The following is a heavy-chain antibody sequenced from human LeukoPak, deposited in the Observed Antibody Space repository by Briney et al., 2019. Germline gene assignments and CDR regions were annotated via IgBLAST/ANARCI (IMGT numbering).Heavy chain of an antibody. Sequence: PSETLSLTCAVYGGSFSGYYWSWIRQPPGKGLEWIGEINHSGSTNYNPSLKSRVTISVDTSKNQFSLKLSSVTAADTAVYYCARRRDGSGSYYTAMAPLFDPWGQGTLVTVSS. CDR2: INHSGST. D-gene: IGHD3-10*01. CDR1: GGSFSGYY. V-gene: IGHV4-34*01. J-gene: IGHJ5*02. CDR3: ARRRDGSGSYYTAMAPLFDP.